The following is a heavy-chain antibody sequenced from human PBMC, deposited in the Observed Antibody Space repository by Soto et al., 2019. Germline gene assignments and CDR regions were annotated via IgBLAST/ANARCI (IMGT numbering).Heavy chain of an antibody. V-gene: IGHV3-30*03. J-gene: IGHJ6*02. CDR3: VSYYYGMDV. CDR2: ISYDGSNK. CDR1: GLTFSSYG. Sequence: GGSLRLSCAASGLTFSSYGMHWVRQAPGKGLEWVAVISYDGSNKYYADSVKGRFTISRDNSKNTLYLQMNSLRAEDTAVYYCVSYYYGMDVWGQGTTVTVSS.